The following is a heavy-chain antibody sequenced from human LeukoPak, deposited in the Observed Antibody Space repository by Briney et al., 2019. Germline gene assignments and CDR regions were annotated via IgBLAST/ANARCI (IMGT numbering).Heavy chain of an antibody. CDR1: GFTFSSYS. CDR3: ARGFADFVWGSYPSSY. J-gene: IGHJ4*02. Sequence: PGGSLRLSCAASGFTFSSYSMNWVRQAPGKGLEWVSSITGSSTYIHYADSVKGRFTISRDNAKNSLYLQMNSLRAGDTAVYYCARGFADFVWGSYPSSYWGQGILVTVSS. CDR2: ITGSSTYI. V-gene: IGHV3-21*01. D-gene: IGHD3-16*02.